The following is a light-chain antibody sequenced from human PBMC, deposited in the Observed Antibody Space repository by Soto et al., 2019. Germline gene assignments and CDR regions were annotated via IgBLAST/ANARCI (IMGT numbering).Light chain of an antibody. CDR1: RSVSTF. J-gene: IGKJ4*01. CDR3: QQRINWPLT. CDR2: DAS. Sequence: EIVLTQSPATLSLSPGGRATLSCRASRSVSTFLAWYQQIPGQAPRLLIYDASKRPTGLPTRFSGSGSGTDFTLTISSLEPEHFAVYYCQQRINWPLTFGGGTKVEIK. V-gene: IGKV3-11*01.